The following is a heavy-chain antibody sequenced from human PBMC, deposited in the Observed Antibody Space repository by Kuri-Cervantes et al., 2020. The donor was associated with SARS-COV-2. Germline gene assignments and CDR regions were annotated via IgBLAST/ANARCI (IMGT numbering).Heavy chain of an antibody. Sequence: GGSLRLSCTASGFTFGVDAMIWFCQAPRNGLVCVLRINSDGSSTSYADSVMGRCTISRDNAENTLYLQMNSLIAEDTSVYYFARDLTLGYCSGGSCYYYYYGMDVWGQWTTVTVSS. CDR3: ARDLTLGYCSGGSCYYYYYGMDV. CDR1: GFTFGVDA. CDR2: INSDGSST. D-gene: IGHD2-15*01. V-gene: IGHV3-74*01. J-gene: IGHJ6*02.